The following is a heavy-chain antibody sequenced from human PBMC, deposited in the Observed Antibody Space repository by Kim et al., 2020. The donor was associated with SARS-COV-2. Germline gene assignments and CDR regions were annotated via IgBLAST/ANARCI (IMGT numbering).Heavy chain of an antibody. CDR2: IRSKAYGGTT. J-gene: IGHJ4*02. D-gene: IGHD6-19*01. CDR3: TRVPFSGWYFLSY. CDR1: GFTFGDYA. V-gene: IGHV3-49*04. Sequence: GGSLRLSCTASGFTFGDYAMSWVRHAPGKGLEWVGFIRSKAYGGTTEYAASVKGRFTISRDDSKSIAYLQMNSLKTEDTAVYYCTRVPFSGWYFLSYWGQGTLVTVSS.